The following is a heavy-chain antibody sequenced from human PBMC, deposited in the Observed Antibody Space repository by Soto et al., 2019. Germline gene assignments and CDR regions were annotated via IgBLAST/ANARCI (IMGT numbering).Heavy chain of an antibody. CDR2: ISNAGSGNT. CDR3: ARESNHYQDFFQN. J-gene: IGHJ4*02. D-gene: IGHD2-2*01. CDR1: GYPFPSFE. V-gene: IGHV1-3*01. Sequence: ASVKVSCKTSGYPFPSFEVHWIRQAPGQRPEWMGGISNAGSGNTKYSQKFQDRLTITGDKRASTVYMALSSLTSEHPATYYCARESNHYQDFFQNWGQGTQVTVSS.